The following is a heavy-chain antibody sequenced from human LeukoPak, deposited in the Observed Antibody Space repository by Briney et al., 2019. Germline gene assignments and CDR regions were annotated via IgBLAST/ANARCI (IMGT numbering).Heavy chain of an antibody. CDR1: GGTFSSYA. V-gene: IGHV1-69*13. D-gene: IGHD6-19*01. J-gene: IGHJ5*02. CDR2: IIPIFGTA. CDR3: ARDRIGSGWSWGWSDP. Sequence: PVKVSCKASGGTFSSYAISWVRQAPGQGLEWMGGIIPIFGTANYAQKFQGRVTITADESTSTAYMELSSLRSEDTAVYYCARDRIGSGWSWGWSDPWGQGTLVTVSS.